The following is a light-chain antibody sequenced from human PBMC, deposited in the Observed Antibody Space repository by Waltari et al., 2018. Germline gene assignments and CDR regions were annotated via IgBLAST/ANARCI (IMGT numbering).Light chain of an antibody. CDR2: DDS. Sequence: QSVLTQPPSVSGAPGQRVTISCTGSSSNIGSPCHVHLYQQVPGRAPKLLIYDDSHRPSGVPDRFSGSKSGTSASLAITGLQAEDEAEYFCQSYDSGLNGLFFGGGTKVTVL. J-gene: IGLJ2*01. CDR1: SSNIGSPCH. V-gene: IGLV1-40*01. CDR3: QSYDSGLNGLF.